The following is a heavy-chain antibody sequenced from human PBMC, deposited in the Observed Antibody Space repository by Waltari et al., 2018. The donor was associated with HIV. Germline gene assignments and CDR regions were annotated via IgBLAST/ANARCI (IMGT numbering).Heavy chain of an antibody. Sequence: EVQLGESGGGLVQPGGSLRLSCAASGFTFSSYWMSWVRQAPGKGLEWVANIKQDGSEKYYVESVKGRFTISRDNAKNSLYLQMNSLRAEDTAVYYCARDPLVEHRGILDYWGQGTLVTVSS. V-gene: IGHV3-7*01. CDR3: ARDPLVEHRGILDY. D-gene: IGHD1-1*01. CDR2: IKQDGSEK. J-gene: IGHJ4*02. CDR1: GFTFSSYW.